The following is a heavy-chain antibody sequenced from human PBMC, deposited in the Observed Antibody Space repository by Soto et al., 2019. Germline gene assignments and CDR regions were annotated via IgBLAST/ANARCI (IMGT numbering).Heavy chain of an antibody. CDR3: ARQGSY. V-gene: IGHV4-39*01. J-gene: IGHJ4*02. Sequence: SETLYLTCNVSGVSISDTSYYWGWIRQPPGKGLEWIGTIYFNGNTFYNPSLKSRLTISVDTSKNQISLRLTSVTAADTAVYYCARQGSYWGQGTLVTVSS. CDR1: GVSISDTSYY. CDR2: IYFNGNT.